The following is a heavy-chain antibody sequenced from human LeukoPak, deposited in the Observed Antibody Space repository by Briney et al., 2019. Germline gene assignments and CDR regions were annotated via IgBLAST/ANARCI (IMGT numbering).Heavy chain of an antibody. J-gene: IGHJ3*02. V-gene: IGHV3-23*01. D-gene: IGHD3-22*01. Sequence: GGSLRLSCAASGFTFSSYAMSWVRQAPGKGLEWVSAISGSGPYTFYTDSVKGRFTISRDSSKNTLYLQMNSLRAEDTAMYYCARAPMSYDSSGFGGAFDIWGQGTMVTVSS. CDR1: GFTFSSYA. CDR3: ARAPMSYDSSGFGGAFDI. CDR2: ISGSGPYT.